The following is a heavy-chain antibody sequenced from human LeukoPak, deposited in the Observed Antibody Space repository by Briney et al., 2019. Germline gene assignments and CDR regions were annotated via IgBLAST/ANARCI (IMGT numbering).Heavy chain of an antibody. CDR1: GFTFDDYA. CDR2: ISWNSGSI. CDR3: AKDYYYDSSGYPDY. D-gene: IGHD3-22*01. V-gene: IGHV3-9*01. J-gene: IGHJ4*02. Sequence: GGSLRLSCAASGFTFDDYAMHWVRQAPGKGLEWVSGISWNSGSIGYADSVKGRFTISRDNAKNSLYLQMNSLRAEDTALYYCAKDYYYDSSGYPDYWGQGTLVTVSS.